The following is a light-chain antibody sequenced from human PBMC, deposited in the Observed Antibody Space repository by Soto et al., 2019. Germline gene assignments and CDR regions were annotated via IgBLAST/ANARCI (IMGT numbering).Light chain of an antibody. V-gene: IGKV3-20*01. CDR3: QHYGNSPLT. CDR1: QSVRTSY. CDR2: GAS. J-gene: IGKJ4*01. Sequence: EIVLTQSPGTLSLSPGESATLSCRASQSVRTSYFAWYQQKPGQAPRLLIFGASSSATGIPDRFSGSGSGTDFTLTISRLEPEDYALYYCQHYGNSPLTFGGGTKVEIK.